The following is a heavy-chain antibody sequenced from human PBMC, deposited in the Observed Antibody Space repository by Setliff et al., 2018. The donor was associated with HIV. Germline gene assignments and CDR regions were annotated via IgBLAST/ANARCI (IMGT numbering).Heavy chain of an antibody. CDR2: VNRGRRT. Sequence: SETLSLTCALYGGSFSDYYWSWIRQPPGMGLEWIGEVNRGRRTNYNSSLKSRVTISIDTSRNQFSLKLNSVTALDTAVYYCARKGSSSRSQEYYYDFWGQGTLVTVS. CDR3: ARKGSSSRSQEYYYDF. J-gene: IGHJ4*02. V-gene: IGHV4-34*01. CDR1: GGSFSDYY. D-gene: IGHD6-13*01.